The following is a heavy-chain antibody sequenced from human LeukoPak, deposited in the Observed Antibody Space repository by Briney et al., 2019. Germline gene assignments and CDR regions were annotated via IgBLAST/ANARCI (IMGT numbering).Heavy chain of an antibody. CDR3: AREARSSSWYFVFDY. D-gene: IGHD6-13*01. Sequence: SQTLSLTCAISGDSVSSNTASWNWIRQSPSRGLEWLGRTYYRSKWSSDYAVSVRSRITINPDTSKNQFSLQLNSVTPEDTAVYYCAREARSSSWYFVFDYWGQGTLVTVSS. CDR1: GDSVSSNTAS. V-gene: IGHV6-1*01. CDR2: TYYRSKWSS. J-gene: IGHJ4*02.